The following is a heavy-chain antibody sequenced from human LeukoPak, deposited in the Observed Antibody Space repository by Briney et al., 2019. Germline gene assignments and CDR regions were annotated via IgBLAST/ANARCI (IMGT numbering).Heavy chain of an antibody. CDR2: IYSAGSK. V-gene: IGHV3-53*01. J-gene: IGHJ3*02. CDR3: AREGYNSAFDI. CDR1: GFTVSSNY. D-gene: IGHD5-24*01. Sequence: GGSLRLSCAASGFTVSSNYMTWVRQAPGKGLEWVSFIYSAGSKYYADSVKGRFTISRDNSKNTLYLQMNSLRAEDTAVYYCAREGYNSAFDIWGQGTMVTVSS.